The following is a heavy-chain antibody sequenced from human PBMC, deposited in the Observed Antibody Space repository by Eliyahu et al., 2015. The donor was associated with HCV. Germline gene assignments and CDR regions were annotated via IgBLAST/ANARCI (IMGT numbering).Heavy chain of an antibody. CDR1: GFTFSKAW. V-gene: IGHV3-15*01. Sequence: EVQLVESGGGLVKPGGSLRLSCAASGFTFSKAWMSWVRQAHPGKGLEWIGRIKSKTDGGTTDYAAPVKGRFTISRDDSKSTLYLQMNSLKTEDTAVYYCTTGAPGGFDYYLGGQGTTVTVSS. CDR3: TTGAPGGFDYYL. D-gene: IGHD2-21*02. CDR2: IKSKTDGGTT. J-gene: IGHJ6*02.